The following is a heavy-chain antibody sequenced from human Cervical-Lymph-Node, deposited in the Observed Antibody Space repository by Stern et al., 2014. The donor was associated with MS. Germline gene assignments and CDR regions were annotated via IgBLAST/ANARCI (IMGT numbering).Heavy chain of an antibody. J-gene: IGHJ5*02. CDR1: GFKFRTYW. Sequence: EVQLVESGGGLVQPGGSRRLSCAASGFKFRTYWMSWVRQAPGKGLEWGVEIKEYGSEENYVDSVKGRFTISRDNAKNSLYRQMNSLRGEDTAIYYCARGSSPNWFDPWAQGILVTFSS. CDR3: ARGSSPNWFDP. D-gene: IGHD6-13*01. CDR2: IKEYGSEE. V-gene: IGHV3-7*04.